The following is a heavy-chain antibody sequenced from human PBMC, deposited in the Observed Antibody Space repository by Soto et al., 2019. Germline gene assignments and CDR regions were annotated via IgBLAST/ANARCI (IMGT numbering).Heavy chain of an antibody. D-gene: IGHD6-13*01. J-gene: IGHJ4*02. Sequence: QVQLVESGGGVVXPGRSXRXSXAASGFIFSTYTMHWVRQAPGKGLEWLTVMSYDGSQKYYADSVKGRLTISRDNSKNTLYLQMTSLRAEDTAVYHCAIAKSSSWHNFDYWGQGTLVTVSS. CDR3: AIAKSSSWHNFDY. CDR1: GFIFSTYT. CDR2: MSYDGSQK. V-gene: IGHV3-30-3*01.